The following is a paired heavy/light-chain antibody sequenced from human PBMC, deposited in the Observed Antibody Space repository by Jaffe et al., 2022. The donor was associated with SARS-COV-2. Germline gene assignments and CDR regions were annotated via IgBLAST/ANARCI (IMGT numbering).Light chain of an antibody. J-gene: IGLJ1*01. CDR1: SGDVGGYNS. CDR2: EVS. CDR3: SSYAGSNSFV. Sequence: QSALTQPPSASGSPGESVTISCTGTSGDVGGYNSVSWYQQHPGKAPKLIIYEVSKRPSGVSDRFSGSKSGNTASLTVSGLQAEDEADYYCSSYAGSNSFVFGTGTEVTVL. V-gene: IGLV2-8*01.
Heavy chain of an antibody. D-gene: IGHD3-16*01. CDR3: VRQGAAWRAMDY. V-gene: IGHV4-39*01. CDR2: IHFSGTT. CDR1: GGPINTINYY. J-gene: IGHJ4*02. Sequence: QLQLQESGPGLVKPSETLSLTCTVSGGPINTINYYWGWIRQPPGKGLEWIGNIHFSGTTSYKSSLKSRVTISVDTSKNQFSLKVTSVSAADTALYYCVRQGAAWRAMDYWGQGSLVTVSS.